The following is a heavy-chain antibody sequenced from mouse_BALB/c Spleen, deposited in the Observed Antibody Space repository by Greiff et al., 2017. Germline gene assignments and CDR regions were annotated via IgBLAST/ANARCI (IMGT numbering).Heavy chain of an antibody. Sequence: EVQGVESGGGLVKPGGSLKLSCAASGFTFSSYTMSWVRQTPEKRLEWVATISSGGSYTYYPDSVKGRFTISRDNAKNTLYLQMSSLKSEDTAMYYCTREWDGNGFAYWGQGTLVTVSA. CDR1: GFTFSSYT. J-gene: IGHJ3*01. CDR3: TREWDGNGFAY. D-gene: IGHD2-1*01. CDR2: ISSGGSYT. V-gene: IGHV5-6-4*01.